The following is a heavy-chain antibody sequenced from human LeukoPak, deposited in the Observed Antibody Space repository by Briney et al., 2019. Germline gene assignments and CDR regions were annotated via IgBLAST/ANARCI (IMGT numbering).Heavy chain of an antibody. V-gene: IGHV3-7*01. J-gene: IGHJ4*02. Sequence: GGSLRLSCAASGFTFSNYWMSWVRQAPGEGLEWVANIKQDGSEKYYVDSVKGRFTTSRDNAKNSLSLQMNSLRAEDTAVYYCARGRYYFDYWGQGTLVTVSS. CDR1: GFTFSNYW. CDR3: ARGRYYFDY. CDR2: IKQDGSEK.